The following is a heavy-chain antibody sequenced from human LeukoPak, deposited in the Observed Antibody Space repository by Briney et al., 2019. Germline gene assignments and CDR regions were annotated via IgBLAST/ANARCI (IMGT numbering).Heavy chain of an antibody. J-gene: IGHJ5*02. Sequence: VASVKVSCKASGYTFTDFYIHWVKQAPGKGLEWMGRLDPEDVETVYSERFQDRVTMTADVYRDAAFLELRRLTSEDTAVYYCATADAALSYGRGYWFDPWGQGTLVSVSS. CDR2: LDPEDVET. CDR1: GYTFTDFY. CDR3: ATADAALSYGRGYWFDP. V-gene: IGHV1-69-2*01. D-gene: IGHD4-17*01.